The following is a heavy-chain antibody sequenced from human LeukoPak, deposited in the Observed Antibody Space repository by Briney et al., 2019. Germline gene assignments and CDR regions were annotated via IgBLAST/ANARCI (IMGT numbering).Heavy chain of an antibody. J-gene: IGHJ6*02. CDR1: GFTFSSFS. D-gene: IGHD4-11*01. Sequence: GGSLRLSCAASGFTFSSFSMIWVRQAPGKGLEWVSSTSSSSAYTFYAESGKGRFTISRDNAKNSLFLQMNSLRAEDTAMYYCARAPHYSNYGPYYYGMDVWGQGTTVTVSS. CDR3: ARAPHYSNYGPYYYGMDV. CDR2: TSSSSAYT. V-gene: IGHV3-21*04.